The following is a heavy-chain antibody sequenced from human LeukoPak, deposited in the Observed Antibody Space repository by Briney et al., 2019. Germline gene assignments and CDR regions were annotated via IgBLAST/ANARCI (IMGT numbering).Heavy chain of an antibody. CDR2: INPSGGST. J-gene: IGHJ4*02. CDR1: GYTFTSYY. V-gene: IGHV1-46*01. Sequence: GASVKASCKASGYTFTSYYMHWVRQAPGQGLEWMGIINPSGGSTSYAQKFQGRVTMTRDTSTSTVYMELSSLRSEDTAVYYCARGIVVVTADPYYFDYWGQGTLVTVSS. D-gene: IGHD2-21*02. CDR3: ARGIVVVTADPYYFDY.